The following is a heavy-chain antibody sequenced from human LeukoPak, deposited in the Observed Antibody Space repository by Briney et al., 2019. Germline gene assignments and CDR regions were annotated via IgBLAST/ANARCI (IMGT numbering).Heavy chain of an antibody. D-gene: IGHD2-21*02. V-gene: IGHV4-4*07. CDR3: AREILLFSQDAFDI. CDR1: GGSISSYY. J-gene: IGHJ3*02. Sequence: PSETLSLTCTVSGGSISSYYWSWIRRPAGKGLEWIGRIYTSGSTNYNPSLKSRVTMSVDTSKNQFSLKLSSVTAADTAVYYCAREILLFSQDAFDIWGPGTMVTVSS. CDR2: IYTSGST.